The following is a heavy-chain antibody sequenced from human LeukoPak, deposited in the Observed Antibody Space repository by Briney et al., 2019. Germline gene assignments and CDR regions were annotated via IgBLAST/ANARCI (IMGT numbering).Heavy chain of an antibody. CDR1: GFTFSSYS. Sequence: GGSLRLSCAASGFTFSSYSMNWVRQAPGKGLEWVSSISSSSSYIYYADSVKGRFTISRDNAKNSLYLQMNSLRAEDTAVYYCAREDSGSYYVVDYWGQGTLVTASS. D-gene: IGHD1-26*01. V-gene: IGHV3-21*01. J-gene: IGHJ4*02. CDR2: ISSSSSYI. CDR3: AREDSGSYYVVDY.